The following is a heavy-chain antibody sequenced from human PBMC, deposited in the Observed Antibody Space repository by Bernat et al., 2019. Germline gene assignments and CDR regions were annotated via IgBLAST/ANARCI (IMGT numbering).Heavy chain of an antibody. CDR3: ATQTEYSSSYYFDY. D-gene: IGHD6-6*01. J-gene: IGHJ4*02. CDR2: IYSGGST. CDR1: GFTVSSNY. Sequence: EVQLVESGGGLIQPGGSLRLSCAASGFTVSSNYMSWVRQAPGKGLEWVSVIYSGGSTYYADSVKGRFTISRDNSKNTLYLQMNSLRAEDTAVYYCATQTEYSSSYYFDYWGQGTLVTVSS. V-gene: IGHV3-53*01.